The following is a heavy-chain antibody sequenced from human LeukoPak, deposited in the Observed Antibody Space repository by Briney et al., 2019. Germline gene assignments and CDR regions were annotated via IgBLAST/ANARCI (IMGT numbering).Heavy chain of an antibody. CDR3: ARSSAVPGTIFSDF. CDR2: IIPILDIA. D-gene: IGHD6-19*01. Sequence: SVKLSCEASGVTFSSYAISWVRQAPGQGLEWMGGIIPILDIANYAQKFQGRVTITADKSTSTAYMELSSLRSEDTAVYYCARSSAVPGTIFSDFWGQGTLVTVSS. CDR1: GVTFSSYA. V-gene: IGHV1-69*10. J-gene: IGHJ4*02.